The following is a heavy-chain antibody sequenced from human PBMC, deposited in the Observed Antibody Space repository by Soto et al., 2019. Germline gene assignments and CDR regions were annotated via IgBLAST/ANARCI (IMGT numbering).Heavy chain of an antibody. V-gene: IGHV4-39*01. CDR3: ARGSRGSTYYYGSGSYIGHSALGY. CDR2: IYYSGST. D-gene: IGHD3-10*01. J-gene: IGHJ4*02. Sequence: SETLSLTCTVSGGSISSSSYYWGWIRQPPGKGLEWIGSIYYSGSTYYNPSLKSRVTISVDTSKNQFSLKLSSVTAADTAVYYCARGSRGSTYYYGSGSYIGHSALGYWGQGTLVTVSS. CDR1: GGSISSSSYY.